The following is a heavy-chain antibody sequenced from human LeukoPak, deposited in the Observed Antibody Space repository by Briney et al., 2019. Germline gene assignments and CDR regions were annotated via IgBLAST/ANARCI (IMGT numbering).Heavy chain of an antibody. CDR1: GFTFSSYA. CDR3: ANYYYDSSGSLDY. V-gene: IGHV3-23*01. CDR2: ISGSGGT. J-gene: IGHJ4*02. D-gene: IGHD3-22*01. Sequence: GGSLRLSCAASGFTFSSYAMNWVRQAPGKGLEWVSAISGSGGTYYADSVQGRFTISRDNSKNTLYLQMNSLRAEDTAVYYCANYYYDSSGSLDYWGQGTLVTVSS.